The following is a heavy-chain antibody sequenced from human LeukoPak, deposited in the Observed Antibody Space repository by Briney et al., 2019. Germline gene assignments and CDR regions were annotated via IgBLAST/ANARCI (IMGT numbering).Heavy chain of an antibody. D-gene: IGHD6-13*01. J-gene: IGHJ4*02. Sequence: SETLSLTCTVSGGSISSYYWSWIRQPPGKGLEWIGYIYYSGSTNYNPSLRSRVTISVDRSKNQFSLKLSSVTAADTAVYYCARGGYSSSWYPFDYWGQGTLVTVSS. V-gene: IGHV4-59*12. CDR1: GGSISSYY. CDR3: ARGGYSSSWYPFDY. CDR2: IYYSGST.